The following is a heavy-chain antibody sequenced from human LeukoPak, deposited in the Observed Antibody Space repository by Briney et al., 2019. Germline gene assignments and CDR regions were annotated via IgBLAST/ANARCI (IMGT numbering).Heavy chain of an antibody. CDR1: GFTFSSYW. Sequence: GESLKISCAASGFTFSSYWMTWVRQAPGKGLEWVANIKQDGSEKYYVDSVKGRFAISRDNAKNSLFLQTNSLRAEDTAVYHCAREGYRDTSVDYWGLGTLVTVSS. J-gene: IGHJ4*02. CDR2: IKQDGSEK. V-gene: IGHV3-7*05. D-gene: IGHD5-18*01. CDR3: AREGYRDTSVDY.